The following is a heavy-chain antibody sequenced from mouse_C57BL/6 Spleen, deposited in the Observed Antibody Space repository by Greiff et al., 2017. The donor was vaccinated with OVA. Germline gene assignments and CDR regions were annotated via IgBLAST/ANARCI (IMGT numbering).Heavy chain of an antibody. D-gene: IGHD2-4*01. V-gene: IGHV1-81*01. CDR3: ARLKDYDYDGYAMDY. CDR2: IYPRSGNT. Sequence: QVQLQQSGAELARPGASVKLSCKASGYTFTSYGISWVKQRTGQGLEWIGEIYPRSGNTYYNEQFKGKATLTADKSSSTAYMELRSLTSEDSAVYFCARLKDYDYDGYAMDYWGQGTSVTVSS. CDR1: GYTFTSYG. J-gene: IGHJ4*01.